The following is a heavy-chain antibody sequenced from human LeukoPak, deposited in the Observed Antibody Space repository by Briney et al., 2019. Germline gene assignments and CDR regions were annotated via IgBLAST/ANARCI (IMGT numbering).Heavy chain of an antibody. J-gene: IGHJ4*02. CDR2: IHDSGST. D-gene: IGHD1-26*01. CDR3: ARHLNGGTYPLDH. CDR1: GGSIRSYY. V-gene: IGHV4-59*08. Sequence: NPSETPSLTCTVSGGSIRSYYWSWIRQPPGKGLEWMAHIHDSGSTYYNPSLKSRLTMSVDTSKNQFSLRLSSVTAADTAVYYCARHLNGGTYPLDHWGQGTLVTVSS.